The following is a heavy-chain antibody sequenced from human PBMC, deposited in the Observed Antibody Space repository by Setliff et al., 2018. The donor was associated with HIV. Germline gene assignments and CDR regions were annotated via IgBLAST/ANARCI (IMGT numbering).Heavy chain of an antibody. CDR3: AAKKSGDYPFN. CDR2: INQSGGI. J-gene: IGHJ4*02. CDR1: GGSFSGYY. V-gene: IGHV4-34*01. D-gene: IGHD4-17*01. Sequence: PSETLSLTCAVSGGSFSGYYWSWIRQPPGKGLEWIGEINQSGGINYNPSLKSRVTISIDTFKNQFSMKLYSVTAADTAVYYCAAKKSGDYPFNWGQGTLVTVSS.